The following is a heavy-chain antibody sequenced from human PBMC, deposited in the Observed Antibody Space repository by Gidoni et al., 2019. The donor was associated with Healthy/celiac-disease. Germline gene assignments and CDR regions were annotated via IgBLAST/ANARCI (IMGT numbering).Heavy chain of an antibody. CDR3: ARRFLTSYYYDSSGYLAFDY. CDR2: IDPSDSYT. CDR1: GYSFTSYW. Sequence: EVQLVQSGAEVKKPGESLRISCKGSGYSFTSYWISWVRQMPGKGLEWMGRIDPSDSYTNYSPSFQGHVTISADKSISTAYLQWSSLKASDTAMYYCARRFLTSYYYDSSGYLAFDYWGQGTLVTVSS. V-gene: IGHV5-10-1*01. J-gene: IGHJ4*02. D-gene: IGHD3-22*01.